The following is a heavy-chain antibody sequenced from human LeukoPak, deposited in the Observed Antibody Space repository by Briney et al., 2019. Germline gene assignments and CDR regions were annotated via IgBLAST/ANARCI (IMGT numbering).Heavy chain of an antibody. V-gene: IGHV3-23*01. D-gene: IGHD2-8*02. CDR1: GFTFSSYA. Sequence: GGSLRLSCAATGFTFSSYAMSWVRQAPGKGLEWVSAISGSGGSTYYADSVKGRFTISRDNSKNTLYLRMNSLRAEDTAVYYCAKVLGSVNLYYFDYWGQGTLVTVSS. CDR3: AKVLGSVNLYYFDY. CDR2: ISGSGGST. J-gene: IGHJ4*02.